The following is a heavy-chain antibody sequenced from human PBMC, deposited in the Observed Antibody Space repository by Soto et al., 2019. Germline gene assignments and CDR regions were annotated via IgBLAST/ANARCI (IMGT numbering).Heavy chain of an antibody. Sequence: SETLSLTCTVADGSSSSSSYYRGRIRKPPGKGLEWIGSIFYSGSTYYNPSLKSRVTISVDTSKNQFSLKLSSVTAADTAVYYCARHLTYCSAGSCYSDFPYYGMDVWGQGTTVTVSS. V-gene: IGHV4-39*01. CDR1: DGSSSSSSYY. CDR3: ARHLTYCSAGSCYSDFPYYGMDV. D-gene: IGHD2-15*01. CDR2: IFYSGST. J-gene: IGHJ6*02.